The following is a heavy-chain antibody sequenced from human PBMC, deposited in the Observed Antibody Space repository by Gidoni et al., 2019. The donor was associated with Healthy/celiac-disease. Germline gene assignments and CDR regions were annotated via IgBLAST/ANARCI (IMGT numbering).Heavy chain of an antibody. Sequence: EVQLLESGGGLVQPGGSLRLSGASSGFTLSSYSMNWVRQAPGKGLEWVSCISSSSSTIYYADSVKGRFTISRDNAKNSLYLQMNSLRAEDTAVYYCARDDSSGYYYGDAFDIWGQGTMVTVSS. CDR2: ISSSSSTI. V-gene: IGHV3-48*01. CDR1: GFTLSSYS. D-gene: IGHD3-22*01. CDR3: ARDDSSGYYYGDAFDI. J-gene: IGHJ3*02.